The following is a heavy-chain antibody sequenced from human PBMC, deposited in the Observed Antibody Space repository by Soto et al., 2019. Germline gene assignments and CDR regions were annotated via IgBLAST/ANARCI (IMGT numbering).Heavy chain of an antibody. J-gene: IGHJ4*02. V-gene: IGHV4-34*01. Sequence: SETLSLTCAVYGASLSDNYCNWLRQPPGKGLEWIGEINHSGNTNYNPSLRSRVTISIDTSKNQLSLNLRSVSAADTAVYYCASEPLRASFDYWGQGTLVTVSS. CDR2: INHSGNT. CDR1: GASLSDNY. D-gene: IGHD5-12*01. CDR3: ASEPLRASFDY.